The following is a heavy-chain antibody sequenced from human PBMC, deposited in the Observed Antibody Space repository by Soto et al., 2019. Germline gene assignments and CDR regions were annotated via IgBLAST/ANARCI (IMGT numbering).Heavy chain of an antibody. V-gene: IGHV3-23*01. CDR3: AKDMSSYYYGSGNWFDP. CDR1: GFTFSSYA. D-gene: IGHD3-10*01. Sequence: EVQLLESGGGLVQPGGSLRLSCAASGFTFSSYAMSWVRQAPGKGLEWVSAISGSGGSTYYADSVKGRFTISRDNSNNTLYLQMNSLRADDTAVYYCAKDMSSYYYGSGNWFDPWGQGTLVTVSS. CDR2: ISGSGGST. J-gene: IGHJ5*02.